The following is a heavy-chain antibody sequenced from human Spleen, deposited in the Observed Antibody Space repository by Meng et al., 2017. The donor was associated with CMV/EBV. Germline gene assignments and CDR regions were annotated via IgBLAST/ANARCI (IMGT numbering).Heavy chain of an antibody. Sequence: GGSLRLSCAASGFTFSSYAMSWVRQAPGKGLEWVSVIYSGGSSTYYADSVKGRFTISRDNAKNSLYLQMNRLRAEDTALYYCAKDTSSWHDAFDIWGQGTMVTVSS. CDR3: AKDTSSWHDAFDI. D-gene: IGHD6-13*01. V-gene: IGHV3-23*03. J-gene: IGHJ3*02. CDR2: IYSGGSST. CDR1: GFTFSSYA.